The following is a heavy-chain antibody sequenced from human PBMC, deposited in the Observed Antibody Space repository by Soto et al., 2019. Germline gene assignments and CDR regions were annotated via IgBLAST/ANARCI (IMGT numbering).Heavy chain of an antibody. V-gene: IGHV4-4*02. D-gene: IGHD2-2*01. CDR3: ARDRSQLPPPRYNWFDP. Sequence: SETLSLTCAVSGGSISSSNWWSWVRQPPGKGLEWIGEIYHSGSTNYNPSLKSRVTISVDKSKNQFSLKLSSVTAADTAVYYCARDRSQLPPPRYNWFDPWGQGTLVTVSS. J-gene: IGHJ5*02. CDR2: IYHSGST. CDR1: GGSISSSNW.